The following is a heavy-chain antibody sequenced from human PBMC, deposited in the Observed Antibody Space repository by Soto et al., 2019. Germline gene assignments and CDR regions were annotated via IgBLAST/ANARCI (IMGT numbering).Heavy chain of an antibody. CDR3: ARYYDSSGPDL. J-gene: IGHJ2*01. CDR1: GFTFSTYN. D-gene: IGHD3-22*01. CDR2: IPSTSIPI. Sequence: EFHLVESGGGLLQPGGSLRLSCAASGFTFSTYNMVWVRQAPGKGLEWLSYIPSTSIPIYYANSVKGRFTISRVNAKNSLYLQMNSLRAEDTAVYYCARYYDSSGPDLWGRGTLVTVSS. V-gene: IGHV3-48*01.